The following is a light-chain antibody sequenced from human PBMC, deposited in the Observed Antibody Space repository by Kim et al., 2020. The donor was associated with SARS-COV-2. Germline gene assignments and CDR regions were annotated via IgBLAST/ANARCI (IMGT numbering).Light chain of an antibody. V-gene: IGLV3-1*01. J-gene: IGLJ3*02. Sequence: SYELTQPPSVSVSPGQTASITCSGDKLGDKYACWYQQKPGQSPVLVIYQDSKRPSGIPEGFSGSNSGNTATLTISGTQAMDEADYYCQAWDSSTWVFGGGTQLTVL. CDR1: KLGDKY. CDR3: QAWDSSTWV. CDR2: QDS.